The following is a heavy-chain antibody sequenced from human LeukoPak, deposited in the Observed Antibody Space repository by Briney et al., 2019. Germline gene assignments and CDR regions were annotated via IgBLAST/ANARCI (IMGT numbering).Heavy chain of an antibody. Sequence: SETLSLTCTVSGGSISSGDYYWSWIRQHPGKGLEWIGYIYYSGSTYYNPSLKSRVTISVDTSKNQFSLKLSSVTAADTAVYYCARGPTLLWFGELLTQNWFDPWGQGTLVTVSS. D-gene: IGHD3-10*01. CDR3: ARGPTLLWFGELLTQNWFDP. V-gene: IGHV4-31*03. J-gene: IGHJ5*02. CDR1: GGSISSGDYY. CDR2: IYYSGST.